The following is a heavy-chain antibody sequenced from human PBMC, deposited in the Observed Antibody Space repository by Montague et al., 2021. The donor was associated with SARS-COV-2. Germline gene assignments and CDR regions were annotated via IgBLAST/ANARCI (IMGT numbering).Heavy chain of an antibody. CDR2: IYHSGST. V-gene: IGHV4-4*02. CDR1: GGSISSSNW. J-gene: IGHJ6*02. CDR3: ARTVVVPAAMSRYYGMDV. Sequence: SETLSLTCAVSGGSISSSNWWSWVRQPPGKGLEWIGEIYHSGSTNYNPSLKGRVTISVDKSKNQFSLKLSSVTAADTAVYYCARTVVVPAAMSRYYGMDVWGQGTSVTVSS. D-gene: IGHD2-2*01.